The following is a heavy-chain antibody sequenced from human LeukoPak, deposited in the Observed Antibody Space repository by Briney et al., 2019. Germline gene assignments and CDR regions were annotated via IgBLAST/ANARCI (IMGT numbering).Heavy chain of an antibody. CDR3: ARAALGYCSSTSCYGDY. D-gene: IGHD2-2*01. CDR1: GFTFDDYG. Sequence: GGSLRLSCAASGFTFDDYGMSWVRQAPGKGLEWVSGINRNGGSTGYADSVKGRFTISRDNAKNSLYLQMNSLRAEDTALYYCARAALGYCSSTSCYGDYWGQGTLVTVSS. CDR2: INRNGGST. J-gene: IGHJ4*02. V-gene: IGHV3-20*04.